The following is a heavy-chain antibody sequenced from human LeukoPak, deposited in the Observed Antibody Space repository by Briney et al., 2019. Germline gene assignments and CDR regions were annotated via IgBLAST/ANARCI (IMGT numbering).Heavy chain of an antibody. CDR3: ARQVPYCGGDCYPTDAFDI. D-gene: IGHD2-21*02. J-gene: IGHJ3*02. Sequence: SETLSLTCAVYGGSFSGYYWSWIRQPPGKGLEWIGEINHRGSTNYNPSLKSRVTISVDTSKNQFSLKLSSVTAADTAVYYCARQVPYCGGDCYPTDAFDIWGQGTMVTVSS. CDR1: GGSFSGYY. CDR2: INHRGST. V-gene: IGHV4-34*01.